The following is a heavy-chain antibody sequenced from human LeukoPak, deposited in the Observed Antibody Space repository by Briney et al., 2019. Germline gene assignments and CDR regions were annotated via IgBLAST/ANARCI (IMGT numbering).Heavy chain of an antibody. CDR3: ARWRRGAVAGSFIDY. D-gene: IGHD6-19*01. J-gene: IGHJ4*02. Sequence: KASETLSLTCAVYGGSFSGYYWSWIRQPPGKGLEWTGEINHSGSTNYNPSLKSRVTISVDTSKNQFSLKLSSVTAADTAVYYCARWRRGAVAGSFIDYWGQGTLVTVSS. CDR2: INHSGST. V-gene: IGHV4-34*01. CDR1: GGSFSGYY.